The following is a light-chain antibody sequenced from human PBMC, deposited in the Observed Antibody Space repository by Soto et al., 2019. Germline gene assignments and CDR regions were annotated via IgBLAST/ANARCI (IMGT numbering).Light chain of an antibody. V-gene: IGKV3-15*01. CDR2: GAS. Sequence: EIVMTQSPATLSVSPGERATLSCRASQSVSSNLAWYQQIPGQAPRLLIYGASTRATGIPVRFSGSGSETEFTLTISSLQSEDFAVSSCQQYNNWPPWTFGQGTKVEIK. CDR3: QQYNNWPPWT. J-gene: IGKJ1*01. CDR1: QSVSSN.